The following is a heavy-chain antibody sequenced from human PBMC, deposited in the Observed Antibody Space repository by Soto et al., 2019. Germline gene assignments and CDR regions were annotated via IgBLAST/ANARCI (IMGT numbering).Heavy chain of an antibody. CDR1: GDSISSINNY. CDR3: ARGRGYSYGLDP. CDR2: ISYSGTT. D-gene: IGHD5-18*01. V-gene: IGHV4-30-4*01. J-gene: IGHJ5*02. Sequence: QVQLQESGPGLVKPSQTLSLTCTVSGDSISSINNYWSWIRQPPGEGLEWIGFISYSGTTSYSPSLKSRVAISLDTSKNQFSLSLNFVTAADTAVYYCARGRGYSYGLDPWGQGSLGTVSS.